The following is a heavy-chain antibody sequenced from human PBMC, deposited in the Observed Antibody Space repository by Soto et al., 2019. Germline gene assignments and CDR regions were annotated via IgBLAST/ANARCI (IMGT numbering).Heavy chain of an antibody. J-gene: IGHJ4*02. Sequence: HPGGSLRLSCAASGFTFSSYSMNWVRQAPGKGLEWVSYISSSSSTIYYADSVKGRFTISRDNAKNSLYLQMNSLRAEDTAVYYCARDWAPSSSWLIYFDYWGQGTLVTVSS. CDR3: ARDWAPSSSWLIYFDY. CDR1: GFTFSSYS. V-gene: IGHV3-48*01. CDR2: ISSSSSTI. D-gene: IGHD6-13*01.